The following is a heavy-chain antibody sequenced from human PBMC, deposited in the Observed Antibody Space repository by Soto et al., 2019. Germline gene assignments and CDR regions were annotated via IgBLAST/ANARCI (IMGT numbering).Heavy chain of an antibody. Sequence: ASVKVSCKASGYTFTSYAMHWVRQAPGQRLEWMGWINAGNGNTKYSQKFQGRVTITRDTSASTAYMELSSLRSEDTAVYYCASAVFGVVDHYYYYYGMDVWGQGTTVTVSS. J-gene: IGHJ6*02. CDR3: ASAVFGVVDHYYYYYGMDV. D-gene: IGHD3-3*01. V-gene: IGHV1-3*01. CDR1: GYTFTSYA. CDR2: INAGNGNT.